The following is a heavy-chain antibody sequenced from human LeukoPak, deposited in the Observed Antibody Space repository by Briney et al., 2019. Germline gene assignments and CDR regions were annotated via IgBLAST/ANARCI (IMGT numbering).Heavy chain of an antibody. Sequence: SETLSLTCTVSGGSISSYYWSWIRQPAGKGLEWIGRIYTSGSTNYNPSLKSRVTISVDKSKNQFSLRLSSVTAADTAVYYCAHTAMARWYFDLWGRGTLVTVSS. CDR3: AHTAMARWYFDL. D-gene: IGHD5-18*01. CDR2: IYTSGST. CDR1: GGSISSYY. V-gene: IGHV4-4*07. J-gene: IGHJ2*01.